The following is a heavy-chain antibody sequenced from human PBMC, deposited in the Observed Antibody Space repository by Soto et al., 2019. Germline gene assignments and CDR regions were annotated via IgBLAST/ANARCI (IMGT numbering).Heavy chain of an antibody. CDR1: GGTFSSYA. Sequence: QVQLVQSGAEVKKPGSSVKVSCKASGGTFSSYAISWVRQAPGQGLEWMGGIIPIFGTANYAQKFQGRVTITADESTSTAYMELSSLRSEXXXXXXXXXXXXXXXXXYWGQGTLVTVSS. V-gene: IGHV1-69*12. CDR3: XXXXXXXXXXY. J-gene: IGHJ4*02. CDR2: IIPIFGTA.